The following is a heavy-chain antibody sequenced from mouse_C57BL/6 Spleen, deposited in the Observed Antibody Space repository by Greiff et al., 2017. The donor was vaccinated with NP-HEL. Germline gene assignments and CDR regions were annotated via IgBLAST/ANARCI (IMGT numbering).Heavy chain of an antibody. CDR1: GYAFSSYW. V-gene: IGHV1-80*01. CDR3: ARSDDYYAMDY. Sequence: QVQLKESGAELVKPGASVKISCKASGYAFSSYWMNWVKQRPGKGLEWIGQIYPGDGDTNYNGKFKGKATLTADKSASTAYMQLISLTSEDSAVYFCARSDDYYAMDYWGQGTSVTVSS. J-gene: IGHJ4*01. CDR2: IYPGDGDT.